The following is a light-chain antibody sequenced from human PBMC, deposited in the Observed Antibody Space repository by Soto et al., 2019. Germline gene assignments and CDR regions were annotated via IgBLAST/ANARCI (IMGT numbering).Light chain of an antibody. J-gene: IGKJ4*01. CDR3: QQYSSYCPIP. CDR1: QSISSW. Sequence: EIQMTQSPSTLSASVGDRVTITCRASQSISSWLAWYQQKPGKAPKLLIYKASSLGSGVPSRFSGSGSGTEYTLTISSLQHDDFVTCYCQQYSSYCPIPFGGGTKVEIK. CDR2: KAS. V-gene: IGKV1-5*03.